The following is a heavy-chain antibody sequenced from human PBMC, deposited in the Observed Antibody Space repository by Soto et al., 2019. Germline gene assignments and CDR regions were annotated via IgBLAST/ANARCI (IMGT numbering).Heavy chain of an antibody. V-gene: IGHV3-30-3*01. CDR2: ISFDGNHK. D-gene: IGHD3-3*01. CDR1: ASGSTFSGYT. CDR3: ARDVPDVYIGFDS. J-gene: IGHJ4*02. Sequence: GGSLRLSCAASASGSTFSGYTMHWVRQAPGKGLEWVAIISFDGNHKFYADSVKGRFTISRDNYKNTLFLQMNNLRPEDTALYYCARDVPDVYIGFDSWGQGTLVTVSS.